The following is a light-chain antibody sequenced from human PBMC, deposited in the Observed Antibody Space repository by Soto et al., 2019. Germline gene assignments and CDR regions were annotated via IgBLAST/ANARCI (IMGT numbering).Light chain of an antibody. J-gene: IGKJ1*01. V-gene: IGKV3-20*01. Sequence: DIVLTQSPGTLSLSPGERATLSCRSSQSVSSNYLAWYQQKPDQDPRLVIYDVSGRATGIPDRFSGSGSGTAFTLTISRLEPEDSAVYYCQQYGSSPTFGQGTKVEIK. CDR1: QSVSSNY. CDR3: QQYGSSPT. CDR2: DVS.